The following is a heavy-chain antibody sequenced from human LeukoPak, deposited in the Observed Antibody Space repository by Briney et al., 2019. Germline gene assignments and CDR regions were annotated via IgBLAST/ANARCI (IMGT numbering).Heavy chain of an antibody. CDR3: ASLRFLEWLLNDY. J-gene: IGHJ4*02. Sequence: PSETLSLTCTVSGGSISSGSYYWSWIRQPAGKGLEWIGRIYTSGSTNYNPSLKSRVTISVDTSKNQFSLKLSSVTAADTAVYYCASLRFLEWLLNDYWGQGTLVTVSS. D-gene: IGHD3-3*01. V-gene: IGHV4-61*02. CDR1: GGSISSGSYY. CDR2: IYTSGST.